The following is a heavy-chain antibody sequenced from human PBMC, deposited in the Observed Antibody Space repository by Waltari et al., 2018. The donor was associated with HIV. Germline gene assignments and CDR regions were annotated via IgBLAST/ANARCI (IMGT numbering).Heavy chain of an antibody. D-gene: IGHD7-27*01. V-gene: IGHV3-11*01. CDR2: ISASGGVI. CDR1: GFSFRAYY. CDR3: AGRPGD. J-gene: IGHJ4*02. Sequence: QDLLVESGGGLVNPGGSLRLSCAATGFSFRAYYMSWIRQAPGKGQEWIAYISASGGVIYYADSVKDRFTVSRDNSNNLLYLQMDNVNADDTAMYYCAGRPGDWGQGTLVTVSS.